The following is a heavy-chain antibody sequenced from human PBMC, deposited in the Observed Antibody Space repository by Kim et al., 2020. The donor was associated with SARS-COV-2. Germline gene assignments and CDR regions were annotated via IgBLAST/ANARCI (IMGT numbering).Heavy chain of an antibody. Sequence: GGSLRLSCAAPGFTFSSYAMTWVRQAPGKGLEWVSLIFGGGSSTYYADSVKGRFTISRDNSKNTLYLQMNSLRAEDTAVYYCAKTGSSSAYYPGYWGQGTLVTVSS. J-gene: IGHJ4*02. V-gene: IGHV3-23*03. CDR3: AKTGSSSAYYPGY. CDR1: GFTFSSYA. D-gene: IGHD3-22*01. CDR2: IFGGGSST.